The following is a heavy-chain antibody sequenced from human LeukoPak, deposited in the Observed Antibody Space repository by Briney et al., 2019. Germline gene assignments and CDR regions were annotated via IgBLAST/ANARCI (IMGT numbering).Heavy chain of an antibody. CDR2: IYSGGST. Sequence: GGSLRLSCAASGFTVSSNYMSWVRQAPGKGLEWVSVIYSGGSTYYADSVKGRFTISRDNSKNTLYLQMNSLRAEDTAVYYCARGTYYYNMDVWGKGTTVTISS. CDR3: ARGTYYYNMDV. CDR1: GFTVSSNY. J-gene: IGHJ6*03. D-gene: IGHD1-7*01. V-gene: IGHV3-53*01.